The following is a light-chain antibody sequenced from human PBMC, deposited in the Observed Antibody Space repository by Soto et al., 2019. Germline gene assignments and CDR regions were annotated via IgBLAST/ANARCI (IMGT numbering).Light chain of an antibody. V-gene: IGLV2-14*01. CDR2: EVS. CDR1: NSDVGDYNY. J-gene: IGLJ1*01. Sequence: QSVLTQPASVSGSPGQSITISCTVTNSDVGDYNYVSWYQQHPGKAPKLIIYEVSNRPSGISDRFSASKSGNTASLTISGLQAEDEADYYCSSYTNSNTRVFGTGTKVTVL. CDR3: SSYTNSNTRV.